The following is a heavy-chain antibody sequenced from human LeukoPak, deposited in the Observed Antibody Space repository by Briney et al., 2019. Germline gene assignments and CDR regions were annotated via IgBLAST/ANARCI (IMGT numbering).Heavy chain of an antibody. D-gene: IGHD6-13*01. CDR1: GFTFDDYA. Sequence: GGSLRLSCAASGFTFDDYAMHWVRQVPGKGLEWVSGISWNRGSIAYADSVQGRFTISRDNAKNSLYLQMNSLRAEDAALYYCARVCSSTFLSYYFDYWGQGTLVTVSS. J-gene: IGHJ4*02. CDR3: ARVCSSTFLSYYFDY. V-gene: IGHV3-9*01. CDR2: ISWNRGSI.